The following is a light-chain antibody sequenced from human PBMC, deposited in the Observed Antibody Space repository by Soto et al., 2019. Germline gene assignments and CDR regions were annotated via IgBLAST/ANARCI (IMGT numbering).Light chain of an antibody. CDR3: QQYSAWPLT. CDR1: QSVSSN. CDR2: GVS. V-gene: IGKV3-15*01. Sequence: EVVMTQSPATLSVSPGERATLSCRASQSVSSNFLAWYQQKPGQAPRLLIYGVSIRATGIPARFSGSGSGTEFTLTISSLQSEDFAVYYCQQYSAWPLTFGRGTKVEI. J-gene: IGKJ4*01.